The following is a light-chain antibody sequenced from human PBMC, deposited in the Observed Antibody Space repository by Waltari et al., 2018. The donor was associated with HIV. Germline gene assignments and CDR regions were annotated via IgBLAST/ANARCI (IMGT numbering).Light chain of an antibody. CDR2: SAS. CDR1: QCIRTD. Sequence: DIQMTQSPSSLSASVGDSVTITCRASQCIRTDLGWYQQKPGKAPKRLIYSASGLQSGVPSRFSGSGSGTEFTLTISSLQPEDFATYYCLQHNSYPLTFVQGTKLEIK. CDR3: LQHNSYPLT. V-gene: IGKV1-17*01. J-gene: IGKJ1*01.